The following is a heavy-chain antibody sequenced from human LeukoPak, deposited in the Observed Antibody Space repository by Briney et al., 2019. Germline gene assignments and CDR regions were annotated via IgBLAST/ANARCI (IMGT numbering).Heavy chain of an antibody. CDR1: GYSFTSYW. D-gene: IGHD3-10*01. J-gene: IGHJ3*02. Sequence: GESLKISCKGSGYSFTSYWIGWVRQMPGKGLEWMGIIYPGDSDTRYSPSFQGQVTISADKSISTAYLRWSSLRASDTAMYYCARQKTYYYGSDAFDIWGRGTMVTVSS. CDR3: ARQKTYYYGSDAFDI. CDR2: IYPGDSDT. V-gene: IGHV5-51*01.